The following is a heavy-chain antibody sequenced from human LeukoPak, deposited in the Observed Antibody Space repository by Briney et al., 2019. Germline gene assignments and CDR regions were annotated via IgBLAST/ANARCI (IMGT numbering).Heavy chain of an antibody. V-gene: IGHV3-7*01. CDR2: IKQDGSEK. J-gene: IGHJ4*02. CDR3: TRAGAYYYDSSGSDY. Sequence: GGSLRLSCVASGFTFSNYWMSWVRQAPGKGLEWVANIKQDGSEKYYVDSVKDRFTISRDNAKNSLYLQMNSLRAEDTAVYYCTRAGAYYYDSSGSDYWGQGTLVTVSS. D-gene: IGHD3-22*01. CDR1: GFTFSNYW.